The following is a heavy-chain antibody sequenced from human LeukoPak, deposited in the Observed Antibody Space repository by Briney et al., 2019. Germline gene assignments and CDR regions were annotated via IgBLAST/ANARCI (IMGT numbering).Heavy chain of an antibody. CDR3: ARAWNGCSDY. CDR1: DYTFTSYG. J-gene: IGHJ4*02. CDR2: ISGYNGNT. V-gene: IGHV1-18*01. Sequence: ASVKVSCTASDYTFTSYGMGWVRQAPGQGLEWMGWISGYNGNTNYAQKLQDRVTMTTDTSTSTAYMELRSLRSDDTAVYYCARAWNGCSDYWGQGTLVTVSS. D-gene: IGHD4/OR15-4a*01.